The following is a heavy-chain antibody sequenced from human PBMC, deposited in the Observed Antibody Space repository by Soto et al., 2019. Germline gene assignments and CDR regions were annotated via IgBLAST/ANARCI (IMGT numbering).Heavy chain of an antibody. D-gene: IGHD3-10*01. CDR1: GYTFTNIW. Sequence: ESLKISCKGSGYTFTNIWIGWARQMPGKGLEWMGMIFPSDSDTRYSPSFQGQVTISADKSISTAYLQWSSLQASDTAVYYCARHSLIISTLYVVGRWGQRTTVTVCS. V-gene: IGHV5-51*01. CDR3: ARHSLIISTLYVVGR. CDR2: IFPSDSDT. J-gene: IGHJ6*02.